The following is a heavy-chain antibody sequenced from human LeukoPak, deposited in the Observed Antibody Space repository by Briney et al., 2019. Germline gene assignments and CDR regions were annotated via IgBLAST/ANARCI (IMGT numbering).Heavy chain of an antibody. V-gene: IGHV3-74*01. CDR2: INPGGSSI. CDR3: ARSNQADDY. J-gene: IGHJ4*02. D-gene: IGHD1-14*01. Sequence: GGSLRLSCAASGFTFRSYWMHWVRQVPGKGLLWVARINPGGSSITYADSVKGRFTISRDNAKNTLYLQMDSLRAEDTGVYYCARSNQADDYWGQGTLVTVSS. CDR1: GFTFRSYW.